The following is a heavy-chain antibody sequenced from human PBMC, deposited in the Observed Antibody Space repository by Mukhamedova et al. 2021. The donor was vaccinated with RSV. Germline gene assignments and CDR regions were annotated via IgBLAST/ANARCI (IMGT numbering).Heavy chain of an antibody. Sequence: SSYAMHWVRQAPGKGLEWVAVISYDGGYKYYADSVKGRFPISRDNSKNTLYLQMNSLRAEDTAVYYCGRGPTVTTIADYWGQGS. D-gene: IGHD4-17*01. CDR1: SSYA. J-gene: IGHJ4*02. CDR2: ISYDGGYK. V-gene: IGHV3-30-3*01. CDR3: GRGPTVTTIADY.